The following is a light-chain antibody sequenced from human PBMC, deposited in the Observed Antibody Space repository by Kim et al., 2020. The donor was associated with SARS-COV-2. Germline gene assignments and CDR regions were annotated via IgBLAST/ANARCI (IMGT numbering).Light chain of an antibody. V-gene: IGKV1-12*01. CDR2: SAS. Sequence: GDRVTITCRASPGINNWLAWYQQRPGEAPKLLIYSASSLHTGVPSRFSGRGSGTDFTLTISNLQPEDSATYFCQQASSFPLTFGGGTKV. CDR1: PGINNW. J-gene: IGKJ4*01. CDR3: QQASSFPLT.